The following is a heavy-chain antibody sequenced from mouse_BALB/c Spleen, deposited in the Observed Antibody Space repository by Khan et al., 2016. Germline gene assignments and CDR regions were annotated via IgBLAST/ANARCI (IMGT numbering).Heavy chain of an antibody. CDR2: IWRGGST. D-gene: IGHD2-10*02. Sequence: QVQLKQSGPGLVQPSQSLSITCTVSGFSLTSYGVHWVRQPPGKGLEWLGVIWRGGSTDYNAAFISRLSISKDNSKSQVFFKMNSLQADDTAIDYCARKEYGNYGAAYWGQGTLVTVSA. J-gene: IGHJ3*01. CDR1: GFSLTSYG. CDR3: ARKEYGNYGAAY. V-gene: IGHV2-4*02.